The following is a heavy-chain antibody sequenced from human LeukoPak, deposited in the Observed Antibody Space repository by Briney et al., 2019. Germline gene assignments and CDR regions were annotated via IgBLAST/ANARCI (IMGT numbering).Heavy chain of an antibody. CDR2: IYYSGTT. D-gene: IGHD6-13*01. CDR3: ARGVYIAAAQYAY. V-gene: IGHV4-59*01. Sequence: SETLTLTCTVSGGSISSYYWSWIRQPPGKGLEWIGYIYYSGTTNYNPSLKSRVTISVDTSKNQFSLKLSSLTAADTAVYYCARGVYIAAAQYAYWGQGTLVTVSS. CDR1: GGSISSYY. J-gene: IGHJ4*02.